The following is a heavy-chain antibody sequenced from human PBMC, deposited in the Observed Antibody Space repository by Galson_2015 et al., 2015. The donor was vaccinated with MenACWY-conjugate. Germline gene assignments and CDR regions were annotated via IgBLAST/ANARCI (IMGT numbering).Heavy chain of an antibody. D-gene: IGHD3-3*01. CDR2: INSDGSRT. J-gene: IGHJ6*03. Sequence: SLRLSCAASGFTFSRYWMHWVRQTPEKGLVLVSRINSDGSRTTYADSVKGRFTISRDNAKNTLYLQMNSLRAEDTSVYYCARDYYDPLSAQYMDLWGKRTTVTVPS. CDR1: GFTFSRYW. CDR3: ARDYYDPLSAQYMDL. V-gene: IGHV3-74*01.